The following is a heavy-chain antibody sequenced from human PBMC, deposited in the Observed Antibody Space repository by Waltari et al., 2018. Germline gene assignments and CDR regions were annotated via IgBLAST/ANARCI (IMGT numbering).Heavy chain of an antibody. CDR1: GASISESY. D-gene: IGHD6-19*01. CDR2: IHYSGIT. V-gene: IGHV4-59*01. J-gene: IGHJ4*02. CDR3: ARGRPYSGWPFFDY. Sequence: QVQLQESGPGLVKPSETLSLTCSAPGASISESYWNWVRQFPGKGLEWIGYIHYSGITIYNPSVKSRLTVSMDTSKNHFSLSLSSLTAADTAIYYCARGRPYSGWPFFDYWGQGILVTVSS.